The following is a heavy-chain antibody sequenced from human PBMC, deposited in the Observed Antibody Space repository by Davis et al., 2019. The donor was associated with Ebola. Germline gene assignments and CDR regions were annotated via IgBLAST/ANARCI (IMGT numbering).Heavy chain of an antibody. CDR2: ISYDGNNK. V-gene: IGHV3-30-3*01. CDR1: GFTFSSYA. D-gene: IGHD3-3*01. J-gene: IGHJ1*01. CDR3: ARDGEAYAISGYFHH. Sequence: PGGSLRLSWAASGFTFSSYAMHWVRQAPGKGLEWVAVISYDGNNKYYADSVKGRFTISRDNSKNTLFLQMNSLRAEDTAVYYCARDGEAYAISGYFHHWGQGTLVTVSS.